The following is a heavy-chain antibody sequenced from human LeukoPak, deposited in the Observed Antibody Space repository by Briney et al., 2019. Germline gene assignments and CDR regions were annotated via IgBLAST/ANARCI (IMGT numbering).Heavy chain of an antibody. Sequence: GGSLRLSCAASGFTFSSCGMHWVRQAPGKGLEWVAFIRYDGGNKYYADSVKGRFTISRDNSKNTLYLQMNSLRAEDTAVYYCAKDAIAVAAYYYMDVWGKGTTVTVSS. V-gene: IGHV3-30*02. CDR3: AKDAIAVAAYYYMDV. D-gene: IGHD6-19*01. CDR2: IRYDGGNK. CDR1: GFTFSSCG. J-gene: IGHJ6*03.